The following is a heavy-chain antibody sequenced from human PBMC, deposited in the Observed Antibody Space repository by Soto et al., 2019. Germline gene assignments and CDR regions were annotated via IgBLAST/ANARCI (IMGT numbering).Heavy chain of an antibody. CDR1: GFTLSNHW. D-gene: IGHD3-9*01. CDR2: IHGGGSGT. J-gene: IGHJ4*02. Sequence: GGSLRLSCAASGFTLSNHWMHWVRQAPGKGLVWVSSIHGGGSGTSYADSVKGRFTSTSDNAENTLHLQMNGLRGEDSAIYYCVRGTLDWRGIDYWGRGTLVTVSS. V-gene: IGHV3-74*01. CDR3: VRGTLDWRGIDY.